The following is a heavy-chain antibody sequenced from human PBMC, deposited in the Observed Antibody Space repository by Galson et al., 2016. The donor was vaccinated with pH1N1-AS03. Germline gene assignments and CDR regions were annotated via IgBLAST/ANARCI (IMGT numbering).Heavy chain of an antibody. V-gene: IGHV3-9*01. J-gene: IGHJ4*02. CDR2: IAWNSGIT. CDR1: GFTFHDYA. CDR3: ARAFGSGYEGGLLDF. Sequence: SLRLSCAASGFTFHDYAMHWVRQAPGKGAEWVSGIAWNSGITGYGDSLKGRFTLSRDNAKNSLYLQRNSLKPEDTALYYCARAFGSGYEGGLLDFWGQGTLVTVSS. D-gene: IGHD5-12*01.